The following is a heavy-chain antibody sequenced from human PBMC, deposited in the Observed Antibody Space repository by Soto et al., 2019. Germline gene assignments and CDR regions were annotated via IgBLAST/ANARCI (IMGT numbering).Heavy chain of an antibody. CDR1: GGTFSSYT. V-gene: IGHV1-69*08. CDR3: ARDPSMGYYYGMDV. Sequence: QVQLVQSGAAVKKPGSSVKVSCKASGGTFSSYTISWVRQAPGQGLEWMGRIIPILGIANYSQKFQGRVTMTADKSTSTAYRELSSLRSEDTAVYYCARDPSMGYYYGMDVWGRGTTVTVSS. D-gene: IGHD2-8*01. CDR2: IIPILGIA. J-gene: IGHJ6*02.